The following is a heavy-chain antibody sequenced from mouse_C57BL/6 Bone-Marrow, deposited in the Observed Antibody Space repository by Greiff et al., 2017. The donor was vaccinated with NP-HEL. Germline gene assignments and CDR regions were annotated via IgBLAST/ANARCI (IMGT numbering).Heavy chain of an antibody. CDR1: GYTFTSYG. CDR2: IYPRSGNT. CDR3: ARGRGITTVVGDWFAY. D-gene: IGHD1-1*01. Sequence: QVQLKESGAELARPGASVKLSCKASGYTFTSYGISWVKQRTGQGLEWIGEIYPRSGNTYYIEKFKGKATLTADKSSSTAYMELRSLTSEDSAVYFCARGRGITTVVGDWFAYWGQGTLVTVSA. J-gene: IGHJ3*01. V-gene: IGHV1-81*01.